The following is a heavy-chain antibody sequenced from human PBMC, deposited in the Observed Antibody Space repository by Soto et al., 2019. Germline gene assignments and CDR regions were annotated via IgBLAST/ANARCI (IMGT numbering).Heavy chain of an antibody. J-gene: IGHJ6*02. Sequence: SETLSLTCTVSGGSISSSSYYWGWIRQPPGKGLEWIGSIYYSETTNYNPSLKSRVTISVDKSKNQFSLKLNSVNAAGTADYYCARTSYYDSTGYYNLDVWGPGTTVTVSS. CDR1: GGSISSSSYY. CDR3: ARTSYYDSTGYYNLDV. CDR2: IYYSETT. V-gene: IGHV4-39*07. D-gene: IGHD3-22*01.